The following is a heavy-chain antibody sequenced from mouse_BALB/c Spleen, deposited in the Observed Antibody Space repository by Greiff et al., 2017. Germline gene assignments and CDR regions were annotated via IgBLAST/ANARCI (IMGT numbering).Heavy chain of an antibody. CDR3: ARQGGNYAMDY. V-gene: IGHV5-12-2*01. CDR2: ISNGGGST. J-gene: IGHJ4*01. Sequence: EVKVVESGGGLVQPGGSLKLSCAASGFTFSSYTMSWVRQTPEKRLEWVAYISNGGGSTYYPDTVKGRFTISRDNAKNTLYLQMSSLKSEDTAMYYCARQGGNYAMDYWGQGTSVTVSA. CDR1: GFTFSSYT.